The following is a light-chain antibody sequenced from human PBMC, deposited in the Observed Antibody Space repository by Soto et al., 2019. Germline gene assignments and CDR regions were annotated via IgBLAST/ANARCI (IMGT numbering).Light chain of an antibody. CDR1: SIDVGGYNS. CDR2: EVT. CDR3: ASYAGSNRPL. J-gene: IGLJ2*01. V-gene: IGLV2-8*01. Sequence: QSALTQPPSASGSPGQSVTISCTCTSIDVGGYNSVSWYQHHPGKAPQLIIYEVTTRTSGVPDRFSGSKSGNTASLTVSGPKAGDEAYYYCASYAGSNRPLFGEGTKLTVL.